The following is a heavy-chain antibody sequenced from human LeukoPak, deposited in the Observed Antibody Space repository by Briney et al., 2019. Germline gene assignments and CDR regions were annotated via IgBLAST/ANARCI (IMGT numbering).Heavy chain of an antibody. D-gene: IGHD6-19*01. CDR1: GFTFSSYS. CDR2: ISSSSNYM. Sequence: GGALRLSCAASGFTFSSYSMNWVRQAPGKGLEWVSSISSSSNYMYYADSVKGRFTISRDNAKNSLYLQMNSLRAEDTAVYYCARAIAVAGSGNYYYYYGMDVWGQGTTVTVSS. V-gene: IGHV3-21*01. CDR3: ARAIAVAGSGNYYYYYGMDV. J-gene: IGHJ6*02.